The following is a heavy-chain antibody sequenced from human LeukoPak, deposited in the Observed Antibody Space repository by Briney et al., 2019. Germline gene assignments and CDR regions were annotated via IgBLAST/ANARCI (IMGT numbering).Heavy chain of an antibody. V-gene: IGHV3-33*01. CDR1: GFTFSSYG. CDR3: ARDTDGGSAIDY. D-gene: IGHD1-26*01. CDR2: IWYDGSNK. J-gene: IGHJ4*02. Sequence: GGSLRLSCAASGFTFSSYGMHWVRQAPGKGLEWVAVIWYDGSNKYYADSVKGRFTISRDNSKNTLYLLMNSLRAEDTAVYYCARDTDGGSAIDYWGQGTLVTVSS.